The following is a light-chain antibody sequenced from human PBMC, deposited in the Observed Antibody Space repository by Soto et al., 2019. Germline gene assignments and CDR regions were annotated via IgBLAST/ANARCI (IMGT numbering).Light chain of an antibody. CDR1: QSVSSN. J-gene: IGKJ5*01. CDR2: GAS. V-gene: IGKV3-11*01. CDR3: QQRSNLPPT. Sequence: EIVMTQSPATLSVSPGERATLSCRASQSVSSNLAWYQQKPGQGPRLLIYGASSRATGTPDRFSGGGSGTDFTLTISSLEPEDFAVYYCQQRSNLPPTFGQGTRLEIK.